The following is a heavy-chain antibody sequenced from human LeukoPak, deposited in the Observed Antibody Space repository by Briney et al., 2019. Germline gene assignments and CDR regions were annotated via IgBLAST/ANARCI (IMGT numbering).Heavy chain of an antibody. CDR3: AREIPGYSSGWYYFDY. V-gene: IGHV4-59*01. J-gene: IGHJ4*02. D-gene: IGHD6-19*01. CDR2: IYYSGST. Sequence: SETLSLTCTVSGGSISSYYWSWIRQPPGKGLEWIGYIYYSGSTNYNPSLKSRVTISVDTSKNQFSLKLSSVTAADTAVYYCAREIPGYSSGWYYFDYWGQGTLVTVSS. CDR1: GGSISSYY.